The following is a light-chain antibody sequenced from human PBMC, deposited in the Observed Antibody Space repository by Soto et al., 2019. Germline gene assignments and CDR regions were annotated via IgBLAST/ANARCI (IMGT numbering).Light chain of an antibody. V-gene: IGLV2-8*01. J-gene: IGLJ1*01. Sequence: QSALTQPPSASGSPGQSVTISCTGTSSDVGAYDYVSWYQQHPGKAPNLMIYEINKRPSGVPDRFSGSKSGNTASLTVSGLQAEDEADYYCSSFAGSNNFPYVFGTGTKVTVL. CDR3: SSFAGSNNFPYV. CDR2: EIN. CDR1: SSDVGAYDY.